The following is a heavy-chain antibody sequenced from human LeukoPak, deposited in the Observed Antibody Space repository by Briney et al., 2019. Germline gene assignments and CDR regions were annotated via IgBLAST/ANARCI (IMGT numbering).Heavy chain of an antibody. CDR1: GYAFTGYY. CDR3: ARDYDFWSGYPKYYFDY. J-gene: IGHJ4*02. CDR2: INPNSGGT. Sequence: ASVKVSCKASGYAFTGYYMHGVRQAPGQGLEWMGWINPNSGGTNYAQKFQGRVTMTRDTSISTAYMELSRLRSDDTAVYYCARDYDFWSGYPKYYFDYWGQGTLVTVSS. D-gene: IGHD3-3*01. V-gene: IGHV1-2*02.